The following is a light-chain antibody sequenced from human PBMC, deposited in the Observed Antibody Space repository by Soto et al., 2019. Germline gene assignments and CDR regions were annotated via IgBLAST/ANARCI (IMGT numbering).Light chain of an antibody. CDR3: QQRSNWPPQVT. V-gene: IGKV3-11*01. CDR1: QSVSSY. CDR2: DAS. Sequence: EIVLTQSPATLSLSPGERATLSCRASQSVSSYLAWYQQKPGQAPRLLIYDASNRATGIPARFSGSGSGTDLNLTISSLEPEDFAVYYCQQRSNWPPQVTFGPGTKVDIK. J-gene: IGKJ3*01.